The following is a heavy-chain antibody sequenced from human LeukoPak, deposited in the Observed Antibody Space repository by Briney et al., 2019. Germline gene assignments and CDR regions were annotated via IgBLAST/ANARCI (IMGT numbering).Heavy chain of an antibody. Sequence: GGSLRLSCVASGLSFSSHAMTWVRQTPGKGLEWVSGITGSGGSTYHAESVKGRFTISRDNSKNTLYLQMNNLRAEDTALYYCASRPASETYFAVFDYWGQGTLVTVSS. CDR3: ASRPASETYFAVFDY. CDR1: GLSFSSHA. J-gene: IGHJ4*02. D-gene: IGHD1-26*01. V-gene: IGHV3-23*01. CDR2: ITGSGGST.